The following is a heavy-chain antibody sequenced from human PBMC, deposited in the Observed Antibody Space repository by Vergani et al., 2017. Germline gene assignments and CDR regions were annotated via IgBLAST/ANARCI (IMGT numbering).Heavy chain of an antibody. CDR2: VEDSGYF. J-gene: IGHJ4*02. CDR1: GGSLSGYY. CDR3: ARSIVSRNPPDYFDN. D-gene: IGHD1-14*01. V-gene: IGHV4-59*01. Sequence: QVQLQESGPGLVRPSETLSLTCTVSGGSLSGYYWNWIRQTPGEELEWIGYVEDSGYFNYNPSLKTRVSMSSDTSNNQFSLMLSSVTVADTAVYYRARSIVSRNPPDYFDNWGQGTLVTVSS.